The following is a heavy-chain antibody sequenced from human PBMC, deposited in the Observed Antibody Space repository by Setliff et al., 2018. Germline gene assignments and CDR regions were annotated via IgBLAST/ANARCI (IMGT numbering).Heavy chain of an antibody. V-gene: IGHV4-39*07. CDR1: GGSISSSSYY. D-gene: IGHD3-3*01. CDR3: ARGQVSYNFWSGDYYYYYGMDV. J-gene: IGHJ6*02. CDR2: LKYSGST. Sequence: SETLSLTCTVSGGSISSSSYYWGWIRQPPGKGLEWIGSLKYSGSTYYNPSLKSRVTISVDTSKNQCSLKLSSVTAADTAVYYCARGQVSYNFWSGDYYYYYGMDVWGQGTTVTVSS.